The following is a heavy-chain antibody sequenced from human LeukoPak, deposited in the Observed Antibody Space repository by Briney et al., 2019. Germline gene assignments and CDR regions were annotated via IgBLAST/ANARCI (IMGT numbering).Heavy chain of an antibody. Sequence: AGGSLRLSCAASGFTFSSYSMNWVRQSPGKGLEWISYITSRSSPIHYADSVKGRFTISRDNAKNSLYLQMNSPRDEDTAVYYCVRDPHALDYWGRGILVTVSS. V-gene: IGHV3-48*02. CDR2: ITSRSSPI. CDR1: GFTFSSYS. CDR3: VRDPHALDY. J-gene: IGHJ4*02.